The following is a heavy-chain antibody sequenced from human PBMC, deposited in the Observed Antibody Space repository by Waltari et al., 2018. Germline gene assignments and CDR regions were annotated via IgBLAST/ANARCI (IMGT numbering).Heavy chain of an antibody. CDR1: GGSISSYY. CDR2: IYYRGST. J-gene: IGHJ5*02. CDR3: ARFPLASYYDSSGYFERFDP. D-gene: IGHD3-22*01. Sequence: QVQLQESGPGLVKPSETLSLTCTVSGGSISSYYWSWIRQPPGKGLEWIGHIYYRGSTNYNPSLKSRVTISVDTSKNQFSLKLSSVTAADTAVYYCARFPLASYYDSSGYFERFDPWGQGTLVTVSS. V-gene: IGHV4-59*01.